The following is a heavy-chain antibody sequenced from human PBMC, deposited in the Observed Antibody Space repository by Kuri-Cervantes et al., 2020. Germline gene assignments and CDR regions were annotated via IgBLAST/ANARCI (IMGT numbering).Heavy chain of an antibody. V-gene: IGHV3-33*08. J-gene: IGHJ6*02. CDR1: GFTFSSNA. CDR3: ARGGMVRGVMGLSFGYRSHYYYGMDV. Sequence: GGSLRLSCAASGFTFSSNAMTWVRQAPGKGLEWVAVIWYDGSNKYYADSVKGRFTISRDNSKNTLYLQMNSLRAEDTAVYYCARGGMVRGVMGLSFGYRSHYYYGMDVWGQGTTVTVSS. CDR2: IWYDGSNK. D-gene: IGHD3-10*01.